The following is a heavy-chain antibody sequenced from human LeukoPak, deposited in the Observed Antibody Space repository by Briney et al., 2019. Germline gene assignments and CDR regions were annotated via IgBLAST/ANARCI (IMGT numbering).Heavy chain of an antibody. CDR2: INAGNGNT. D-gene: IGHD2-21*02. V-gene: IGHV1-3*01. Sequence: GASVKVSCKASGYTFTSYAMHWVRQAPGQRLEWMGWINAGNGNTRYSQKFQGRVTITRDTSASTAYMELSSLRSEDTAVYYCARVGAYCGGDCYSFGRAFDIWGQGTMVTVSS. CDR1: GYTFTSYA. CDR3: ARVGAYCGGDCYSFGRAFDI. J-gene: IGHJ3*02.